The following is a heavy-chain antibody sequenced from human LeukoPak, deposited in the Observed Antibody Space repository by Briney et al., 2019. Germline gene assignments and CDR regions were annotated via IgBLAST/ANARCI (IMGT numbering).Heavy chain of an antibody. CDR1: GYTFTSYG. V-gene: IGHV1-18*01. CDR2: ISAYNGNT. J-gene: IGHJ4*02. CDR3: ARTSPIAVAGTHDY. Sequence: GASVKVSCKASGYTFTSYGISWVRQAPGQGLEWMGWISAYNGNTNYAQKLQGRVTMTTDTSTSTAYMELRSLRSDDTAVYYCARTSPIAVAGTHDYWGQGTLVTVSS. D-gene: IGHD6-19*01.